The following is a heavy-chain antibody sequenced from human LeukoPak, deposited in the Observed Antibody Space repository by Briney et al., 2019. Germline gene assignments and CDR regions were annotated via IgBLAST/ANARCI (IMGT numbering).Heavy chain of an antibody. CDR1: GFTFSSYS. J-gene: IGHJ6*04. V-gene: IGHV3-48*04. CDR2: ISSSGSTI. D-gene: IGHD3-10*02. CDR3: AELGITMIGGV. Sequence: GGPLRLSCAASGFTFSSYSMNWVRQAPGKGLEWVSYISSSGSTIYYADSVKGRFTISRDNAKNSLYLQMNSLRAEDTAVYYCAELGITMIGGVWGKGTTVTISS.